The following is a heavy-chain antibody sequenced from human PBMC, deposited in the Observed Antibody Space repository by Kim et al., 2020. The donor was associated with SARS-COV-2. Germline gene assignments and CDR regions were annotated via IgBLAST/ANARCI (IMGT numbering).Heavy chain of an antibody. Sequence: YSPSLMSRVTLSVDTSKNQFSLRLSSVTAADTAVYYCARLGAVADKKFFDYWGQGTLVTVSS. V-gene: IGHV4-39*01. J-gene: IGHJ4*02. CDR3: ARLGAVADKKFFDY. D-gene: IGHD6-19*01.